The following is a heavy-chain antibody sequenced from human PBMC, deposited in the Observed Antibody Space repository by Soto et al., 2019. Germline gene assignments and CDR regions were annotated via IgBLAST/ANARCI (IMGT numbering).Heavy chain of an antibody. Sequence: QVQLVQSGAEVKKPGSSVKVSCKASGGTFSSYAISWVRQAPGQGLEWMGGIIPIFGTANYAQKFQGRVTITADKSTSTAYMELSSLRSEDTAVYYCATRDYCGNKYYYYGMDVWGQGTTVTVSS. CDR3: ATRDYCGNKYYYYGMDV. CDR2: IIPIFGTA. J-gene: IGHJ6*02. V-gene: IGHV1-69*06. D-gene: IGHD4-17*01. CDR1: GGTFSSYA.